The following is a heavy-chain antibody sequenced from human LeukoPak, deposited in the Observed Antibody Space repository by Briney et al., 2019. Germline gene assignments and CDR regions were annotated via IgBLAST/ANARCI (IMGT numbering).Heavy chain of an antibody. CDR1: GFTFSSYG. J-gene: IGHJ4*02. D-gene: IGHD5-24*01. V-gene: IGHV3-30*18. CDR3: AKGTYTDGYNYVGIDY. Sequence: GGSLRLSCAASGFTFSSYGMHWVRQAPGKGLEWVAVISYDGSNKHYADSVKGRFTISRDNSKNTLYLQMNSLRAEDTAVYYCAKGTYTDGYNYVGIDYWGQGTLVTVSS. CDR2: ISYDGSNK.